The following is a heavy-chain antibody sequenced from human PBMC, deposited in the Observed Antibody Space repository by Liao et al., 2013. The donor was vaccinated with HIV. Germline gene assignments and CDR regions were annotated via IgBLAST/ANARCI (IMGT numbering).Heavy chain of an antibody. V-gene: IGHV4-61*02. Sequence: QVQLQESGPGLVKPSQTLSLTCTVSGDSISSGSYYWSWIRQPAGKGLEWIGRISISGSTNYNPSLKSRVTISVDTSKNQFSLKLSSVTAADTAVYYCARHEAFYYYYMDVWGKGTTVTVSS. CDR2: ISISGST. D-gene: IGHD3-3*02. CDR1: GDSISSGSYY. J-gene: IGHJ6*03. CDR3: ARHEAFYYYYMDV.